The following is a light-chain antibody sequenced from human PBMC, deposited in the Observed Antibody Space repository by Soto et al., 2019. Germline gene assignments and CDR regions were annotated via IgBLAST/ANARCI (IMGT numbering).Light chain of an antibody. CDR2: GAS. CDR1: HSITDNY. V-gene: IGKV3-20*01. Sequence: EVVLTQSPDTLSLSPGEAASFSCRASHSITDNYLAWYQQRPGQAPILLIYGASRRAPGIPDRFSGSGIGTDFTLTINRLEPEDFAMYYCQQYGFSSGTFGGGTKVE. CDR3: QQYGFSSGT. J-gene: IGKJ4*01.